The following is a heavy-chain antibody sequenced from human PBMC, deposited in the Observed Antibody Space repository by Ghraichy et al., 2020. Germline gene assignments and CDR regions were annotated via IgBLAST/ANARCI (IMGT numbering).Heavy chain of an antibody. CDR3: ARAVLAAGTTFLFDY. CDR2: INHSGST. CDR1: GGSFSGYY. J-gene: IGHJ4*02. V-gene: IGHV4-34*01. D-gene: IGHD1-7*01. Sequence: SETLSLTCAVYGGSFSGYYWSWIRQPPGKGLEWIGEINHSGSTNYNPSLKSRVTISVDTSKNQFSLKLSSVTAADTAVYYCARAVLAAGTTFLFDYWGQGTLVTVSS.